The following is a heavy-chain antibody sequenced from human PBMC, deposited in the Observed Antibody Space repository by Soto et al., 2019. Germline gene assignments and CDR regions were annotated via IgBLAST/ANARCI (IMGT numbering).Heavy chain of an antibody. CDR3: ARSYDSSGYYPGSFDY. CDR1: GFNITNNY. J-gene: IGHJ4*02. Sequence: GGSLRLSCAASGFNITNNYMSWVRQAPGKGLEWVSFIYSGGSTYYADSVKGRFSISRDISKNTLFLQMNSLRAEDTAVYYCARSYDSSGYYPGSFDYWGQGTLVTVSS. D-gene: IGHD3-22*01. V-gene: IGHV3-53*01. CDR2: IYSGGST.